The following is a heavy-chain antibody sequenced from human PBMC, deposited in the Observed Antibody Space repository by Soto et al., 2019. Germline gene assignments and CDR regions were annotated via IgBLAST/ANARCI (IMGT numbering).Heavy chain of an antibody. CDR1: GGTFNTYS. D-gene: IGHD6-6*01. Sequence: QVQLVQSGAEVKKPGSSVKVSCKASGGTFNTYSFDWLRQAPGQGLQRMGSIIPFIGAPNYAQNFQDRVTITADESTTTAYMELSGLKSEDTAVYFCARGGDSSALRAFYSYGFDGWGQGTAVTVSS. J-gene: IGHJ6*02. CDR3: ARGGDSSALRAFYSYGFDG. V-gene: IGHV1-69*18. CDR2: IIPFIGAP.